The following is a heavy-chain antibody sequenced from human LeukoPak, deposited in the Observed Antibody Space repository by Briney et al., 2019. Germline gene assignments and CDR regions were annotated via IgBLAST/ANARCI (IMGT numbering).Heavy chain of an antibody. Sequence: PGGSLRLSCAASGFTFSSYGMHWVRQAPGKGLEWVAVIRYDGGNKYYADSVKGRFTISRDNSKKTLYLQMNSLRAEDTAVYYCARGYDILTGATNSLPSDYWGQGTLVTVSS. J-gene: IGHJ4*02. V-gene: IGHV3-33*01. CDR3: ARGYDILTGATNSLPSDY. CDR2: IRYDGGNK. D-gene: IGHD3-9*01. CDR1: GFTFSSYG.